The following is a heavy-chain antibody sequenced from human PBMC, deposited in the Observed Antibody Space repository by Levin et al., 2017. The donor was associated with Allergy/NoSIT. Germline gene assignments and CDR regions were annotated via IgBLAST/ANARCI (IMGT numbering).Heavy chain of an antibody. CDR3: ARGVRYFDWLLGY. Sequence: SVKVSCKASGGTFSSYAISWVRQAPGQGLEWMGRIIPILGIANYAQKFQGRVTITADKSTSTAYMELSSLRSEDTAVYYCARGVRYFDWLLGYWGQGTLVTVSS. V-gene: IGHV1-69*04. CDR1: GGTFSSYA. J-gene: IGHJ4*02. D-gene: IGHD3-9*01. CDR2: IIPILGIA.